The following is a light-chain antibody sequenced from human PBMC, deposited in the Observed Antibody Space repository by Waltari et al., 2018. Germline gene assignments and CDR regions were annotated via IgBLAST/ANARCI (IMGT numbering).Light chain of an antibody. Sequence: QSALTQPASVSGSPGQSITISCTGTSSDVGGYNYVSWYQQHPGKAPKCMIYEVNNRPSGVSDRVSGSKAGNTASLTISGLQAEDEADYYCTSYTSSITYVFGTGTKVTVL. CDR1: SSDVGGYNY. CDR3: TSYTSSITYV. CDR2: EVN. V-gene: IGLV2-14*01. J-gene: IGLJ1*01.